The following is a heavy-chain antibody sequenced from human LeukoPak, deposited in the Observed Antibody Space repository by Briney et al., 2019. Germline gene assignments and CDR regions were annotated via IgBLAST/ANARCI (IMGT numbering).Heavy chain of an antibody. CDR3: AKDKSAMVRGVGDASDI. Sequence: GRSLRLSCAAPGFTFDDYAAYWVRQAPGKGLEWVSGISWNSGSTGYADSVKGRFTISRDNAKNSLYLQMNSLRAEDTALYYCAKDKSAMVRGVGDASDIWGQGTMVTVSS. CDR1: GFTFDDYA. V-gene: IGHV3-9*01. J-gene: IGHJ3*02. CDR2: ISWNSGST. D-gene: IGHD3-10*01.